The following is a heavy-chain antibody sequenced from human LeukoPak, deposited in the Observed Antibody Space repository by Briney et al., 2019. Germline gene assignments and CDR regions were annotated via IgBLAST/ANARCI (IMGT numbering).Heavy chain of an antibody. CDR3: ASRNSGSSQHAFDI. V-gene: IGHV1-18*01. J-gene: IGHJ3*02. D-gene: IGHD1-26*01. Sequence: ASVTVSCKASGYTFTSYGISWVRQAPGQGLEWMGWISAYNGNTNYAQKLQGRVTMTTDTSTSTAYMELSSLRSEDTAVYYCASRNSGSSQHAFDIWGQGTMVTVSS. CDR2: ISAYNGNT. CDR1: GYTFTSYG.